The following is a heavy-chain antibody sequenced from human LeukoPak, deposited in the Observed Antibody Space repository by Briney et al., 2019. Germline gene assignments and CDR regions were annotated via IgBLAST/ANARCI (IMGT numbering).Heavy chain of an antibody. D-gene: IGHD2-2*01. Sequence: GGSLRLSCAASGFTFSNYWMSWVRQAPGKGLEWDSSISSSSSYIYYADSVKGRFTSSRDNAKNSLYLQMNSLRAEDTAVYYCARDQDIVVVPAADYFDYWGQGTLVTVSS. CDR2: ISSSSSYI. CDR1: GFTFSNYW. V-gene: IGHV3-21*01. CDR3: ARDQDIVVVPAADYFDY. J-gene: IGHJ4*02.